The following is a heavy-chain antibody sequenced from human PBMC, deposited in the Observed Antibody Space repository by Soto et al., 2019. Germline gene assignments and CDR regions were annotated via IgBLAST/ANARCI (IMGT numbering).Heavy chain of an antibody. Sequence: GPSVKVSCRASGYTFTGYYMHWVRQAPGQGLEWMGWINPNSGGTNYAQKFQGRVTMTRDTSISTAYMELSRLRSDDTAVYYCARYYYDSSGYYPGGYYYGMDVWGQGTTVTVSS. J-gene: IGHJ6*02. D-gene: IGHD3-22*01. CDR1: GYTFTGYY. CDR2: INPNSGGT. CDR3: ARYYYDSSGYYPGGYYYGMDV. V-gene: IGHV1-2*02.